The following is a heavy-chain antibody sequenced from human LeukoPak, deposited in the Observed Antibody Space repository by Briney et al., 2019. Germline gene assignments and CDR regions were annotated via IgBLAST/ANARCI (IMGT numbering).Heavy chain of an antibody. D-gene: IGHD4-23*01. Sequence: SETLSLTCIVSGGSISNSSYYGGWSRQPPGTGLEWIGSIYYSGSAYYNPSLKSRVTISVDTSKNQFSLKLTSVTAADTAVYYCARHWVVTPNYWGQGTLVTVSS. CDR1: GGSISNSSYY. J-gene: IGHJ4*02. V-gene: IGHV4-39*01. CDR2: IYYSGSA. CDR3: ARHWVVTPNY.